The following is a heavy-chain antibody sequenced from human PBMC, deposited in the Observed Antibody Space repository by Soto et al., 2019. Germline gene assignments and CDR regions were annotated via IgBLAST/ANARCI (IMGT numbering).Heavy chain of an antibody. V-gene: IGHV4-39*07. CDR2: IYYVVNT. J-gene: IGHJ6*02. Sequence: SEPLSLTCIVSGDSISSSSYSWAWIRQPPGKGLEWIGIIYYVVNTYYNPSLKSRVTISVDTSKNQFSLKLSSVTAADTAVYYCATSAFERDGHNYWDWGSNYYYGIAVWGQGPTVTVS. CDR3: ATSAFERDGHNYWDWGSNYYYGIAV. D-gene: IGHD7-27*01. CDR1: GDSISSSSYS.